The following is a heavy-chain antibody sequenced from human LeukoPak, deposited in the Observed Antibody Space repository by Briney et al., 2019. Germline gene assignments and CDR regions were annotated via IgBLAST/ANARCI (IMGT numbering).Heavy chain of an antibody. Sequence: GGCLRLSCAASGFTFSIYAMSWVRQAPGKGLEWGSSISGNGGTTYYAESVKGRFTISRDNSKNTLYLQMNGLRAEDTAVYYCARDRLGYCSGGSCYSAYDGFDIWGQGTMVTVSS. CDR3: ARDRLGYCSGGSCYSAYDGFDI. CDR2: ISGNGGTT. V-gene: IGHV3-23*01. D-gene: IGHD2-15*01. CDR1: GFTFSIYA. J-gene: IGHJ3*02.